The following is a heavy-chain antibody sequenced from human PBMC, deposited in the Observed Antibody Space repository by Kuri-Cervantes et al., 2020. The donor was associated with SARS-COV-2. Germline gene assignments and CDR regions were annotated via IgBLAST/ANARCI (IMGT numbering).Heavy chain of an antibody. CDR1: GFTFSSYS. CDR2: ISSTSTYI. V-gene: IGHV3-21*01. D-gene: IGHD2/OR15-2a*01. CDR3: AREGTHLSSYYYMDV. Sequence: GESLTISCTASGFTFSSYSMNWVRQAPGKGLEWVSAISSTSTYINYVDSVKGRFTIYRDDAKNSLYLQMSSLRVEDTAVYYCAREGTHLSSYYYMDVWGKGTTVTVSS. J-gene: IGHJ6*03.